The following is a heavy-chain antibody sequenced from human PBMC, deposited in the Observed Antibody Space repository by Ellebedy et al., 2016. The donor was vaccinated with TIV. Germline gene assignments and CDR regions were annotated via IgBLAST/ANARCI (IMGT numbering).Heavy chain of an antibody. CDR1: GGSFSGYY. CDR2: INHSGST. J-gene: IGHJ3*02. D-gene: IGHD6-19*01. CDR3: ARGPCIAVAGICAFDI. Sequence: MPSETLSLTCAVYGGSFSGYYWSWIRQPPGKGLEWIGEINHSGSTNYNPSLKSRVTISVDTSKNQFSLKLSSVTAADTAVYYCARGPCIAVAGICAFDIWGQGTMVTVSS. V-gene: IGHV4-34*01.